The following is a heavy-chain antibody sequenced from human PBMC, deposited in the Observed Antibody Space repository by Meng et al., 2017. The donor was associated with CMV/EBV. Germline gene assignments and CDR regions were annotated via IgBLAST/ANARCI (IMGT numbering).Heavy chain of an antibody. V-gene: IGHV3-30-3*01. CDR2: ISYDGSNK. Sequence: QVQLVESGXGVVQPGRXLRLSCAASGFTFSSYAMHWVRQAPGKGLEWVAVISYDGSNKYYADSVKGRFTISRDNSKNTLYLQMNSLRAEDTAVYYCARGGGSGYYFDYWGQGTLVTVSS. CDR3: ARGGGSGYYFDY. D-gene: IGHD3-22*01. J-gene: IGHJ4*02. CDR1: GFTFSSYA.